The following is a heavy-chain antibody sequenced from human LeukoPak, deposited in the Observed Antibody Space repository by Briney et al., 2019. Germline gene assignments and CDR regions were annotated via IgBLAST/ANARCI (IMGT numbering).Heavy chain of an antibody. Sequence: PGGSLRLSCAASGFTFDDYGMSWVRQAPGKGLEWVSGINWNGGSTGYADSVKGRFTISRDNAKNSLYLQMNSLRAEDTAVYYCARDLTVDFWSGLQGVDYWGQGTLVTVSS. J-gene: IGHJ4*02. D-gene: IGHD3-3*01. CDR2: INWNGGST. CDR1: GFTFDDYG. V-gene: IGHV3-20*04. CDR3: ARDLTVDFWSGLQGVDY.